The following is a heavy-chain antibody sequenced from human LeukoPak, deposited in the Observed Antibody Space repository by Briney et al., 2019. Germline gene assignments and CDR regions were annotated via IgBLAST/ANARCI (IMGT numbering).Heavy chain of an antibody. CDR2: IKQDGSEK. J-gene: IGHJ4*02. Sequence: GGSLRLSRAASGFTFSSYWMSWVRQAPGKGLEWVANIKQDGSEKYYVDSVKGRFTISRDNAKNSLYLQMNSLRAEDTAVYYCAREEGYSYGQTGYFDYWGQGTLVTVSS. D-gene: IGHD5-18*01. V-gene: IGHV3-7*03. CDR3: AREEGYSYGQTGYFDY. CDR1: GFTFSSYW.